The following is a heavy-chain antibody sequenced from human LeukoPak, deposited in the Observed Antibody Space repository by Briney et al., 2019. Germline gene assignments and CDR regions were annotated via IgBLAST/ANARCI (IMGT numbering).Heavy chain of an antibody. V-gene: IGHV1-18*01. CDR1: GYTFTSYG. D-gene: IGHD3-3*01. J-gene: IGHJ4*02. Sequence: ASVKVSCKASGYTFTSYGISWVRQAPGQGLVWMGWISAYNGNTNYAQKLQGRVTMTTDTSTSTAYMELRSLRSDDTAVYYCARGGRITIFGVVIIEPTGLDYWGQGTLVTVSS. CDR3: ARGGRITIFGVVIIEPTGLDY. CDR2: ISAYNGNT.